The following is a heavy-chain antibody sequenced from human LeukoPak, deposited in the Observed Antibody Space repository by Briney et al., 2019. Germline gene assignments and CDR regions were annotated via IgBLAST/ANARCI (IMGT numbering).Heavy chain of an antibody. V-gene: IGHV3-13*04. D-gene: IGHD5-18*01. Sequence: SGGSLRLSCAASGFTFSSYDMYWVRQPIGKGLEWVSLITTAGHTYYPGSVKGRFTISRENAKNSLYLQMNSLRTGDTAVYYCTRGYSYDAKSGFDYWGQGTLVTVTA. CDR3: TRGYSYDAKSGFDY. J-gene: IGHJ4*02. CDR1: GFTFSSYD. CDR2: ITTAGHT.